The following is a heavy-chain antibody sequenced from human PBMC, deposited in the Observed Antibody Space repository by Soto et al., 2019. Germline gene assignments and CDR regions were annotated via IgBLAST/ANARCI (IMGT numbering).Heavy chain of an antibody. V-gene: IGHV1-18*01. Sequence: GASVKVSCKASGYTFTSYGISWVRQAPGQGLEWMGWISAYNGNTNYAQKLQGRVTMTTDTSTSTAYMELRSLRPDDTAVYYCARDPYLGYCSRTSCRHDAFDIWGQGTTVTVSS. CDR2: ISAYNGNT. D-gene: IGHD2-2*01. J-gene: IGHJ3*02. CDR1: GYTFTSYG. CDR3: ARDPYLGYCSRTSCRHDAFDI.